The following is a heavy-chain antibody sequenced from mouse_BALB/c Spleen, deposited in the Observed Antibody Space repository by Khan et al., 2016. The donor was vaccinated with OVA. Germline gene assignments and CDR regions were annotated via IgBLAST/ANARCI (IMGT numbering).Heavy chain of an antibody. CDR1: GYTFTDYN. CDR3: VRSGYGSFAF. V-gene: IGHV1S29*02. Sequence: VQLQQSGPEVVKPGASVKISCKASGYTFTDYNMDWVKQSHGKRLEWLGYFFPNSGGSGYNQKFRTKATLTVDISSSTAYMDLHSLTSEDSAVYYCVRSGYGSFAFWGQGTLVTVSA. D-gene: IGHD1-2*01. J-gene: IGHJ3*01. CDR2: FFPNSGGS.